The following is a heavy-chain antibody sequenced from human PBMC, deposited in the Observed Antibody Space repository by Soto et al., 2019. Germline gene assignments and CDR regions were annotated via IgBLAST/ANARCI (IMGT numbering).Heavy chain of an antibody. J-gene: IGHJ3*02. CDR1: GFTFSSYA. Sequence: QRGGSLRLSCAASGFTFSSYAMSWVRQAPGKGLEWVSAISGSGGSTYYADSVKGRFTISRDNSKNTLYLQMNSLRAEDTAVYYCAKALGQLQDAFDIWGQGTMVTVSS. CDR2: ISGSGGST. CDR3: AKALGQLQDAFDI. D-gene: IGHD2-2*01. V-gene: IGHV3-23*01.